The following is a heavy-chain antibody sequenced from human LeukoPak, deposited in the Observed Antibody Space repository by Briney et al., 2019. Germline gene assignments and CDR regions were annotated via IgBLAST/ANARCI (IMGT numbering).Heavy chain of an antibody. J-gene: IGHJ5*02. Sequence: GGSLRLSCAASGFTFSSYAMHWVRQAPGKGLEWVAVISYDGSNKYYADSVKGRFTISRDNSKNTLYLQMNSLRAEDTAVYYCAKDREKWYYYGSGSWGQGTLVTVSS. CDR1: GFTFSSYA. V-gene: IGHV3-30*04. CDR3: AKDREKWYYYGSGS. D-gene: IGHD3-10*01. CDR2: ISYDGSNK.